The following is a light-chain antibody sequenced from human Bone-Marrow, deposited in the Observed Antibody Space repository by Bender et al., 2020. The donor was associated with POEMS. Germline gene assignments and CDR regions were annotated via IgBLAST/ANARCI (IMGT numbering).Light chain of an antibody. CDR2: QDR. V-gene: IGLV3-1*01. J-gene: IGLJ1*01. CDR1: NLGDKY. Sequence: SLELTQPPSVSVSPGQTATITCSGDNLGDKYASWYPQRSGQSPVLVLSQDRKRPSGIPERFSVSNSGNTASLTISGTQAMDEADYYCQVWDSDTEGYVFGSGTKVTVL. CDR3: QVWDSDTEGYV.